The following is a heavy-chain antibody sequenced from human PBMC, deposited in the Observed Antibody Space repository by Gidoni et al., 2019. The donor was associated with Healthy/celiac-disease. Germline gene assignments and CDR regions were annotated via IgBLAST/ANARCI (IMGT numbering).Heavy chain of an antibody. Sequence: QVQLVESGGGVVQPGRSLRLSCAASGFTFRSYGMHWVRQAPGKGLEWVAVISYDGSNKYYADSVKGRFTISRDNSKNTLYLQMNSLRAEDTAVYYCAKDFRSGWYLPGMDVWGQGTTVTVSS. V-gene: IGHV3-30*18. J-gene: IGHJ6*02. CDR3: AKDFRSGWYLPGMDV. CDR2: ISYDGSNK. CDR1: GFTFRSYG. D-gene: IGHD6-19*01.